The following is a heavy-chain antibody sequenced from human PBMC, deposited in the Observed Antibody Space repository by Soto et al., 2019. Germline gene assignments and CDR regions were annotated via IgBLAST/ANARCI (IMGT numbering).Heavy chain of an antibody. CDR1: GYTLTELS. CDR2: FDPEDGET. D-gene: IGHD3-10*01. Sequence: SVKVSCKVSGYTLTELSMHWVRQAPGKGLEWMGGFDPEDGETIYAQKFQGRVTMTEDTSTDTAYMELSSLRSEDTAVYYCARDKEVVRGRRAYYYYGMDVWGQGTTVTVSS. V-gene: IGHV1-24*01. J-gene: IGHJ6*02. CDR3: ARDKEVVRGRRAYYYYGMDV.